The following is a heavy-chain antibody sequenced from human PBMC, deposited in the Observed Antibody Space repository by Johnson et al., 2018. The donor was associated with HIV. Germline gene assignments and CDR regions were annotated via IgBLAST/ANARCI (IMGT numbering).Heavy chain of an antibody. D-gene: IGHD3-22*01. CDR1: GFTFSSYG. Sequence: QVQLVESGGGVVQPGRSLRLSCAASGFTFSSYGMHWVRQAPGKGLEWVAVIWYDGSNKYYADSVKGRFTITRDNSMNTLYLQMNSLRADDTAVYFCARDRRYYDSSGYYHDAFDIWGRGTMVTVSS. CDR2: IWYDGSNK. CDR3: ARDRRYYDSSGYYHDAFDI. V-gene: IGHV3-33*01. J-gene: IGHJ3*02.